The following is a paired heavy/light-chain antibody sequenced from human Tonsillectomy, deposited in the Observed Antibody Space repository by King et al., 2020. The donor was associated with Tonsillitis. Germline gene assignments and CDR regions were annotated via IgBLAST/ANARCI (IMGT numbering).Light chain of an antibody. J-gene: IGKJ2*01. V-gene: IGKV1-39*01. CDR1: QSISSY. CDR2: AAS. CDR3: QQSYSSPMYT. Sequence: DIQMTQSPSSLSASVGDRVTITCRASQSISSYLNWYQQKPGKAPKLLIYAASRLQSGVPSRFSGSGSGTDFTLTISSLQPEDFTTYYCQQSYSSPMYTFGQGTKLEI.
Heavy chain of an antibody. D-gene: IGHD3-22*01. V-gene: IGHV3-21*01. CDR2: IRGRTTDI. CDR3: ARLHYDSSGYYFYDS. CDR1: GFTFSGYT. J-gene: IGHJ4*02. Sequence: EVQLVESGGGLVKPGGSLRLSCVASGFTFSGYTMNWVRQAPGQALEWVSSIRGRTTDIYYADSVKGRFTISRDNAKNSLFLQMNSLRAEDTAVYYCARLHYDSSGYYFYDSWGQGTLVTV.